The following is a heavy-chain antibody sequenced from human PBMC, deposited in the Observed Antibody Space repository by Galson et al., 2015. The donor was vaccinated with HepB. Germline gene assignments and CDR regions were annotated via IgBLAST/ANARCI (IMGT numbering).Heavy chain of an antibody. CDR1: GGSIVSSSHY. CDR3: VRPRYCSSATCTAAFDY. V-gene: IGHV4-39*01. Sequence: SETLSLTCTVSGGSIVSSSHYWGWVRQPPGKGLEWIGRIYHTGDTLYKTSLRSRITMSVDSAKNQFSLTVNSVTAAVTALYYCVRPRYCSSATCTAAFDYWGQGTLVTVSS. CDR2: IYHTGDT. J-gene: IGHJ4*02. D-gene: IGHD2-2*01.